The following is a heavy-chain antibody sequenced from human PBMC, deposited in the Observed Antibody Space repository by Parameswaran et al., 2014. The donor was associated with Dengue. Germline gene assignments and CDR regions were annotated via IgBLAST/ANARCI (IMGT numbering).Heavy chain of an antibody. CDR3: AREAVHNTGYYYFDN. D-gene: IGHD3-9*01. Sequence: VRQMPGKGLEWMGGIIPIFGTANYAQKFQGRVTITADASTTTASMELSSLRSDDTAVYYCAREAVHNTGYYYFDNWGQGTLVTVSS. V-gene: IGHV1-69*01. J-gene: IGHJ4*02. CDR2: IIPIFGTA.